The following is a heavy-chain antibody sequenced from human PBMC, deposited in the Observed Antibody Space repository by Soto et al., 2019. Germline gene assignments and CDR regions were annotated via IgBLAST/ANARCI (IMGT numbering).Heavy chain of an antibody. CDR2: INHDGSKT. Sequence: PGGSLRLSCAASQFSFSSYWMHWVRQVPGKGPAWVSRINHDGSKTEYADSVKGRFTISRGNTNNTLYLQMNSLRVEDTAMYYCVREPWGFSGTWYDYWGQGTLVTVSS. D-gene: IGHD6-13*01. V-gene: IGHV3-74*01. CDR1: QFSFSSYW. CDR3: VREPWGFSGTWYDY. J-gene: IGHJ4*02.